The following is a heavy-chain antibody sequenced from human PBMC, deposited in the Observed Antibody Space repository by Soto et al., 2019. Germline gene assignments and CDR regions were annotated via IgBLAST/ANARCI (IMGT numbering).Heavy chain of an antibody. Sequence: QVTLKESGPVLVKPTETLTLTCTVSGFSLSNARMGVSWIRQPPGKALEWLAHIFSNDEKSYSTSLKSRLTNSKDTSKSQVVVTMTNLDPVDTATYYCARIRREVRIFVPFDYWVQGTLVTVSS. J-gene: IGHJ4*02. D-gene: IGHD3-3*01. CDR1: GFSLSNARMG. CDR2: IFSNDEK. CDR3: ARIRREVRIFVPFDY. V-gene: IGHV2-26*01.